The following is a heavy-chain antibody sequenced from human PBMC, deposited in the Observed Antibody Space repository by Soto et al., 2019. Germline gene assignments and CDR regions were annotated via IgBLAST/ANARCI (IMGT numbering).Heavy chain of an antibody. D-gene: IGHD2-15*01. V-gene: IGHV3-11*01. CDR1: GFTFSDYY. CDR3: ARAVSGGSSNNWFDP. Sequence: GGSLRLSCAASGFTFSDYYMSWIRQAPGKGLEWVSYISSSGSTIYYADSVKGRFTISRDNAKNSLYLQMNSLRAEDTAVYYCARAVSGGSSNNWFDPWGQGTLVTVSS. CDR2: ISSSGSTI. J-gene: IGHJ5*02.